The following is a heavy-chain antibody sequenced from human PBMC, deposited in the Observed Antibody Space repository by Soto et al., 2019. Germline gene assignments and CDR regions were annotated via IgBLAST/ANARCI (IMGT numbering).Heavy chain of an antibody. D-gene: IGHD4-17*01. CDR2: IYYSGST. CDR3: ARDYGDYIPENWFDP. V-gene: IGHV4-39*02. Sequence: SETLSLTCTVSGGSISSSSYYWGWIRQPPGKGLEWIGSIYYSGSTYYNPPLKSRVTISVDTSKNQFSLKLSSVTAADTAVYYCARDYGDYIPENWFDPWGQGTLVTVSS. CDR1: GGSISSSSYY. J-gene: IGHJ5*02.